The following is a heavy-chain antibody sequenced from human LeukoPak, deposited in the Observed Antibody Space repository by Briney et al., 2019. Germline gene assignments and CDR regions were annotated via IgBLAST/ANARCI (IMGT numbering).Heavy chain of an antibody. V-gene: IGHV1-2*02. Sequence: VASVKVSCKGSGYTFSDYYLHWVRQAPGQGLEWMGWINPNSGGTNYAQKFQGRVTMTRDTSVSTAYMELSRLRSDDTAVYYCARDHCTSSGCYEYYYYGVDVWGQGTTVTVSS. J-gene: IGHJ6*02. CDR1: GYTFSDYY. CDR2: INPNSGGT. D-gene: IGHD2-2*01. CDR3: ARDHCTSSGCYEYYYYGVDV.